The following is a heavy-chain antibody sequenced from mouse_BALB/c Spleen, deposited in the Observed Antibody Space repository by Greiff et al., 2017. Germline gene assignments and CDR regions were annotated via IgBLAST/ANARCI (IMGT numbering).Heavy chain of an antibody. CDR3: ARLIYDGYLDY. J-gene: IGHJ2*01. V-gene: IGHV3-6*02. CDR2: ISYDGSN. CDR1: GYSITSGYY. Sequence: ESGPGLVKPSQSLSLTCSVTGYSITSGYYWNWIRQFPGNKLEWMGYISYDGSNNYNPSLKNRISITRDTSKNQFFLKLNSVTTEDTATYYCARLIYDGYLDYWGQGTTLTVSS. D-gene: IGHD2-3*01.